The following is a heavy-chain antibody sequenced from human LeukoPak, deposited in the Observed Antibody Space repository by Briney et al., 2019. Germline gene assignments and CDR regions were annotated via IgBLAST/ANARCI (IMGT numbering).Heavy chain of an antibody. D-gene: IGHD3-10*01. CDR2: ISYDGTNK. J-gene: IGHJ4*02. CDR1: GFTFSSYA. CDR3: ASSMVRGVIARYFDY. V-gene: IGHV3-30*01. Sequence: PGRSLRLSCAASGFTFSSYAMHWVRQAPGKGLEWVALISYDGTNKFYEDSVKGRFTISRDNSKNTLFLQVNSLRAEDTAVYYCASSMVRGVIARYFDYWGQGTLVTVSS.